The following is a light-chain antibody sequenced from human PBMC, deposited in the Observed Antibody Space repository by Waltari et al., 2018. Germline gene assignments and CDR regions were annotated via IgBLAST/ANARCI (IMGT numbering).Light chain of an antibody. CDR1: TSNIGAGYG. CDR2: GND. CDR3: QSYDTGLRGVI. J-gene: IGLJ2*01. V-gene: IGLV1-40*01. Sequence: STSNIGAGYGVHWYQQLPGTAPKLLIYGNDNRPSGVPERFSGSQSGTSASLAITGLQAEDEADYSCQSYDTGLRGVIFGGGTKLTVL.